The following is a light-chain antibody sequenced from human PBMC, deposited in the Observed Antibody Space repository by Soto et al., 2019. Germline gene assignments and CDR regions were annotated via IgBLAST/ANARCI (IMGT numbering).Light chain of an antibody. CDR2: EVS. Sequence: HSVLTQPASVSGSPGQSLTISCTGTSSDVGSYNLVSWYQQHPGKAPKLMIYEVSKRPSGVSNRFSGSKSGNTASLTISGLQAEDEADYYCCSYAGSSTYVFGTGTRSP. CDR1: SSDVGSYNL. J-gene: IGLJ1*01. V-gene: IGLV2-23*02. CDR3: CSYAGSSTYV.